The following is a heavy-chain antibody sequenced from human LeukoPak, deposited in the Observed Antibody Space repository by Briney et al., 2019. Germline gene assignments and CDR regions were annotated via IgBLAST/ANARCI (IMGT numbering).Heavy chain of an antibody. CDR1: GYTFTGYY. CDR2: INPNSGGT. D-gene: IGHD6-19*01. V-gene: IGHV1-2*02. J-gene: IGHJ4*02. CDR3: ARDSSGADY. Sequence: ASVKVSCKASGYTFTGYYMHWVRQAPGQGLEWMGWINPNSGGTDYAQKFQGRVTMTRDTSISTAYMELSSLRSDDTAVYYCARDSSGADYWGQGTVVTVSS.